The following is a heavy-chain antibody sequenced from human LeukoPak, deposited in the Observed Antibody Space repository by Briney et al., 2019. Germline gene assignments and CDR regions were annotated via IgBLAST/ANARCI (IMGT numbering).Heavy chain of an antibody. CDR2: IRSKANSYAT. CDR1: GFTFSGSA. CDR3: TRLDEDCYNSWAYVVGMDV. V-gene: IGHV3-73*01. D-gene: IGHD5-24*01. J-gene: IGHJ6*02. Sequence: GGSLRLSCAASGFTFSGSAMHWVRQASGKGLEWVGRIRSKANSYATAYAASVKGTFTISRDDSKNTAYLQMNSLKTEDTGVYYCTRLDEDCYNSWAYVVGMDVWGQGTTVTVSS.